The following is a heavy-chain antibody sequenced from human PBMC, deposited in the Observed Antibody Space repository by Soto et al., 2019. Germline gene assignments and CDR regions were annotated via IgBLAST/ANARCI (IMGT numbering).Heavy chain of an antibody. CDR1: GGSMSSYY. J-gene: IGHJ6*02. V-gene: IGHV4-59*01. CDR3: ARDRYGERMVRGVITCYYYGMDV. CDR2: IDYSGNT. Sequence: SETLSLTCTVSGGSMSSYYWSWIRQSPGKGLEWIGYIDYSGNTNYNPSLKSRVTISADTSKSQFSLKLASVTAADTAVYYCARDRYGERMVRGVITCYYYGMDVWGQGTTVTVSS. D-gene: IGHD3-10*01.